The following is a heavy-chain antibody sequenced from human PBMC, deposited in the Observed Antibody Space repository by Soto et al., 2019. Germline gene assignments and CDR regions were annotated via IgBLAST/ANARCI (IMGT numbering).Heavy chain of an antibody. CDR1: DGSISTYS. D-gene: IGHD6-19*01. V-gene: IGHV4-59*01. CDR3: AGGVGWLDS. CDR2: MYYNGNT. J-gene: IGHJ4*02. Sequence: SETLSLTCTVSDGSISTYSWSWIRQTPVKGLEWIGYMYYNGNTDYNPSLQGRVTILRDMSKRQFSLKLTSVTAADTAVYYCAGGVGWLDSGGGGPLVTVPS.